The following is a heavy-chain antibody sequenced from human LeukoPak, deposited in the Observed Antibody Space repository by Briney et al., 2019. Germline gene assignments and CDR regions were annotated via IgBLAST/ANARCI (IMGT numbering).Heavy chain of an antibody. CDR1: GFTFRNYP. CDR2: ISYDGNTK. CDR3: AKDFYSGSYYYFDY. V-gene: IGHV3-30*04. J-gene: IGHJ4*02. D-gene: IGHD1-26*01. Sequence: GGSLRLSCLGSGFTFRNYPMYWVRQAPGKGLEWMAVISYDGNTKYYADSVKGRFTISRDNSKNMLYLQMNSLRGEDTALYYCAKDFYSGSYYYFDYWGQGTLVTVSS.